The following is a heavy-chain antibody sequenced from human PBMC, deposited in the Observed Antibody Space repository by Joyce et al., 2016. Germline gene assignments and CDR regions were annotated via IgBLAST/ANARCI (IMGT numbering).Heavy chain of an antibody. CDR2: IYYSWST. Sequence: QVQLQESGPGLVKPSETLSLTCTVSHDSIDKNYWSWIRQPPGKGLEWIAYIYYSWSTDHNPSLKSRVTISMDTSKNQFSLNLTSVTAADTAVYYCARGPRSGWFDAFDIWGLGTTVVVSS. D-gene: IGHD6-19*01. CDR3: ARGPRSGWFDAFDI. CDR1: HDSIDKNY. V-gene: IGHV4-59*01. J-gene: IGHJ3*02.